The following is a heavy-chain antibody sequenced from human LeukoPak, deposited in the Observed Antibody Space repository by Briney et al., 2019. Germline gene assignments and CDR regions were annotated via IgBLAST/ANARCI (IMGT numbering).Heavy chain of an antibody. V-gene: IGHV1-8*02. Sequence: ASVKVSCKASGYTFTSYGISWVRQAPGQGLEWMGWMNPNSGVTGYAQKFQGRVTMTRNTSISTAYMQLSSLTSDDTAVYFCTKGSASGSYRDYWGQGTLVTVSS. CDR1: GYTFTSYG. J-gene: IGHJ4*02. CDR3: TKGSASGSYRDY. CDR2: MNPNSGVT. D-gene: IGHD3-10*01.